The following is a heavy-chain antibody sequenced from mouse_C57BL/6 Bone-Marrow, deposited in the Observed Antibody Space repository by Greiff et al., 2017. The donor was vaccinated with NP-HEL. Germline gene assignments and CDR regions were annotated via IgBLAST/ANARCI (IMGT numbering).Heavy chain of an antibody. CDR1: GYAFSSSW. D-gene: IGHD1-1*01. Sequence: QVQLQQSGPELVKPGASVKISCKASGYAFSSSWMNWVKQRPGKGLECIGRIYPGDGDTNYNGKFKGKSTLTADKSSSTAYMQLSSLTSEDSAVYFCARHYYGSSDYWGQGTTLTVSS. V-gene: IGHV1-82*01. CDR3: ARHYYGSSDY. CDR2: IYPGDGDT. J-gene: IGHJ2*01.